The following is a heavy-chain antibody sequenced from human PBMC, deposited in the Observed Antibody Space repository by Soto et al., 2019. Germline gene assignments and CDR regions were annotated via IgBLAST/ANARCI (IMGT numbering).Heavy chain of an antibody. CDR1: GFTFSSYA. CDR2: ISGSGGST. Sequence: EVQLLESGGGLVQPGGSLRLSCAASGFTFSSYAMSWVRQAPGKGLEWVSAISGSGGSTYYADSVKGRFTISRDNSKNTLYLQMNSLRAEDTAVYCCAKALLDYYYYYGMDVWGQGTTVTVSS. V-gene: IGHV3-23*01. CDR3: AKALLDYYYYYGMDV. J-gene: IGHJ6*02.